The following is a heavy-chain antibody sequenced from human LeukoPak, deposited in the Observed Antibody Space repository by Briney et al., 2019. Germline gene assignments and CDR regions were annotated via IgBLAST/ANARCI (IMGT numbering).Heavy chain of an antibody. Sequence: ASETLSLTCTVSGGSINRYYWNWLRQPPGKPLEWIGHIYYSGNTNYNPSLKSRVTISVDTSKNQFSLKLSSVTAADTAVYYCARGPYYDFWSGYYLGYYYYGMDVWGQGTTVTVSS. V-gene: IGHV4-59*12. CDR3: ARGPYYDFWSGYYLGYYYYGMDV. CDR1: GGSINRYY. J-gene: IGHJ6*02. CDR2: IYYSGNT. D-gene: IGHD3-3*01.